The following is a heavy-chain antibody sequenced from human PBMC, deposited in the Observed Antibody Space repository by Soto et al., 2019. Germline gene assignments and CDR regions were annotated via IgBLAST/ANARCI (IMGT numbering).Heavy chain of an antibody. Sequence: ASVKVSCKASGYTLTDNYMHWVREAPGQGLEWMGRINPNGGTNYAQKFQGRVTMTRDTSISTAYMELSGLRSDDTAVYHCARSLTRLTTLLDYWGQGTLVTVSS. V-gene: IGHV1-2*06. CDR2: INPNGGT. CDR1: GYTLTDNY. J-gene: IGHJ4*02. CDR3: ARSLTRLTTLLDY. D-gene: IGHD4-17*01.